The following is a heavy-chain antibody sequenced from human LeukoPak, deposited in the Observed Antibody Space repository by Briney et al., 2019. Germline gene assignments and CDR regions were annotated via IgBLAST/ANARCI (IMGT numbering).Heavy chain of an antibody. D-gene: IGHD5-18*01. CDR3: ARDSEYSYGYGAFDY. CDR1: GGSISSSSYY. Sequence: SETLSLTCTVSGGSISSSSYYWGWIRQPPGKGLEWIGSIYYSGSTYYNPSLKSRVTISVDTSKNQFSLKLSSVTAADTAVYYCARDSEYSYGYGAFDYWGQGTLVTVSS. J-gene: IGHJ4*02. V-gene: IGHV4-39*07. CDR2: IYYSGST.